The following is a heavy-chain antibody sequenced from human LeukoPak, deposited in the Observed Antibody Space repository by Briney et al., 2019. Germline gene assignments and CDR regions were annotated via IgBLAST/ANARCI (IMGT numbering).Heavy chain of an antibody. Sequence: GGSLRLPCAASGFTFSTYGMHWVRQAPGRGLEWVAIIWSDASEKYYGDSVKGRFTISRDNSNNTVSLQMNSLRAEDTAVYYCARRGSGTYNFDSWGQGTLVTVSS. CDR3: ARRGSGTYNFDS. CDR2: IWSDASEK. CDR1: GFTFSTYG. V-gene: IGHV3-33*03. J-gene: IGHJ4*02. D-gene: IGHD1-26*01.